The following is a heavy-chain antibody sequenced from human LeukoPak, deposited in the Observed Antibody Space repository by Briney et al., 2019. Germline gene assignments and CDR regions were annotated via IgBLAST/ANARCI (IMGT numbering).Heavy chain of an antibody. CDR1: GFIFSGYG. J-gene: IGHJ4*02. CDR3: ARPPANGDHYFDY. D-gene: IGHD4-17*01. V-gene: IGHV3-21*01. Sequence: GGSLRLSCAASGFIFSGYGMNWVRQAPGKGLEWVSSISSSSSYIYYADSVKGRFTISRDNAKNSLYLQMNSLRAEDTAAYYCARPPANGDHYFDYWGQGTLVTVSS. CDR2: ISSSSSYI.